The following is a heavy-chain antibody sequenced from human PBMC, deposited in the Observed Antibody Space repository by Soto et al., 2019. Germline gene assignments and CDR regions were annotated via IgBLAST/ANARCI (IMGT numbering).Heavy chain of an antibody. CDR1: GGSISSSNW. CDR2: IYHSGST. J-gene: IGHJ4*02. D-gene: IGHD2-2*01. V-gene: IGHV4-4*02. Sequence: SETLSLTCAVSGGSISSSNWWSWVRQPPGKGLEWIGEIYHSGSTNYNPSLKSRVTISVDKSKNQFSLNLSSVTAADTAVYYCARDVGSSHGPGHPPYFDYWGQGTLVTVSS. CDR3: ARDVGSSHGPGHPPYFDY.